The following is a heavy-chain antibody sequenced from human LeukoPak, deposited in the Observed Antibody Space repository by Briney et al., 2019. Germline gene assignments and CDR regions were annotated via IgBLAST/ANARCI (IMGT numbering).Heavy chain of an antibody. CDR1: GGSISSSSYY. J-gene: IGHJ3*02. D-gene: IGHD5-24*01. CDR3: ARLKGRWLQSRAFDI. V-gene: IGHV4-39*01. Sequence: SETLSLTCTVSGGSISSSSYYWGWIRQPPGKGLEWIGSIYYSGSTYYNPSLKSRVTISVDTSKNQFSLKLSSVTAADTAVYYCARLKGRWLQSRAFDIWGRGTMVTVSS. CDR2: IYYSGST.